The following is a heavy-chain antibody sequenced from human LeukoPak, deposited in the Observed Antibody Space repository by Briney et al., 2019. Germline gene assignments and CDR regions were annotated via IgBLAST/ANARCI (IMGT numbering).Heavy chain of an antibody. J-gene: IGHJ3*02. D-gene: IGHD1-26*01. CDR3: ARQGSGGRAFDI. CDR1: GGSISSYY. CDR2: IYSSGST. Sequence: SETLSLTCIVSGGSISSYYWSWIRQPPGKGLEWIGYIYSSGSTTSNPSLKSRVTISVDTSKSQFSLKMTSVTAADTAVYYCARQGSGGRAFDIWGQGTMVTVSS. V-gene: IGHV4-59*08.